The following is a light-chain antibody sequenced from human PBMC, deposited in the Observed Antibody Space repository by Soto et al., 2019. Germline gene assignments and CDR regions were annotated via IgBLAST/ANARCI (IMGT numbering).Light chain of an antibody. CDR2: DVS. J-gene: IGLJ1*01. CDR3: SSYTGGNPSYV. Sequence: QSVLTQPRSVSGSPGQPVTISCTGTSSDVGGYKYVSWYQRHPGEAPKLLIYDVSERPSGVPDRFSGSKSGNTASLTISGLQAEDEADYYCSSYTGGNPSYVFGTGTKVTVL. CDR1: SSDVGGYKY. V-gene: IGLV2-11*01.